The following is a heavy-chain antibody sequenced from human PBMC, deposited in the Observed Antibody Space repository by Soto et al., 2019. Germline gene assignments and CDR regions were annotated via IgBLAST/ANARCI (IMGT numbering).Heavy chain of an antibody. J-gene: IGHJ6*02. D-gene: IGHD3-10*01. V-gene: IGHV3-23*01. Sequence: DVQVLESGGDLVQPGGSMRLSCAASAFTFNSYAMSWVRQAPGKGLEWVSSVSAGGDMTYYSDSVKGRFTISRDNSNNALFLQMNSLRIEDTALYYCARGDRGGSGSPASYYYSGLDVWGQGTTVTVS. CDR3: ARGDRGGSGSPASYYYSGLDV. CDR1: AFTFNSYA. CDR2: VSAGGDMT.